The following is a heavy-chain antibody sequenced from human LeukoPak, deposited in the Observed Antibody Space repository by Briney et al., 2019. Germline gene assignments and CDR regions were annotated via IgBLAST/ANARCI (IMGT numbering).Heavy chain of an antibody. CDR3: ARGGYSFMILRPSMDV. CDR1: GYTFTGYY. J-gene: IGHJ6*03. CDR2: INPNSGGT. V-gene: IGHV1-2*02. Sequence: ASVRVSCKASGYTFTGYYMHWARQAPGQGLEWRGWINPNSGGTNYAQKFQGRVTMTRDTSISTAYMELRRLRSDDTAVYYCARGGYSFMILRPSMDVWGKGTTVTVSS. D-gene: IGHD3-16*01.